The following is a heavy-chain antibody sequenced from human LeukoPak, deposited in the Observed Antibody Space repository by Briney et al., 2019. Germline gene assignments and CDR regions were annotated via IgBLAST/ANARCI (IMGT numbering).Heavy chain of an antibody. Sequence: SETLSLTCTVSGGSISSGGYYWGWIRQHPGKGLEWIGYIYYSGSTYYSPSLQSRVTISVDTSKNQFSLKLSSVTAADTAVYYCARVESPHTVTTLDYWGQGTLVTVSS. D-gene: IGHD4-17*01. CDR2: IYYSGST. CDR3: ARVESPHTVTTLDY. V-gene: IGHV4-31*03. J-gene: IGHJ4*02. CDR1: GGSISSGGYY.